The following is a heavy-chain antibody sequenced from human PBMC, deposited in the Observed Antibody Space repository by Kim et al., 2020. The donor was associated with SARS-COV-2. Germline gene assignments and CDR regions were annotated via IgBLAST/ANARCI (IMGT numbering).Heavy chain of an antibody. CDR2: IYYSGST. J-gene: IGHJ1*01. CDR3: ASSPYPNSDLWSYRAEYFQH. V-gene: IGHV4-39*01. CDR1: GGSISSSSYY. D-gene: IGHD3-16*01. Sequence: SETLSLTCTVSGGSISSSSYYWGWIRQPPGKGLEWIGSIYYSGSTYYNPSLKSRVTISVDTSKNQFSLTLSSVTAADTAVYYCASSPYPNSDLWSYRAEYFQHWGQGTLVTVNS.